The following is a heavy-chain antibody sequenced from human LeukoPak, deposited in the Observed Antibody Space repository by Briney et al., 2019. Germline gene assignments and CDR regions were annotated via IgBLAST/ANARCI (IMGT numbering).Heavy chain of an antibody. V-gene: IGHV7-4-1*02. J-gene: IGHJ5*02. D-gene: IGHD2-21*02. CDR3: ARDRRVVVTAIPFTNWFAP. CDR2: INTNTGNP. CDR1: GYTFTSYA. Sequence: ASVKVSCKASGYTFTSYAMNWVRQAPGQGLEWMGWINTNTGNPTYAQGFTGRFVFSLDTSVSTAYLQISSLKAEDTAVYYCARDRRVVVTAIPFTNWFAPWGQGTLVTVSS.